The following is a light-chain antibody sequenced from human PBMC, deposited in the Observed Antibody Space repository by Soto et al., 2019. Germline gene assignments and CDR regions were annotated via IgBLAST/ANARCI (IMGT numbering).Light chain of an antibody. CDR1: QGISSA. CDR3: QQCYSYPGYA. J-gene: IGKJ2*01. Sequence: AIQLTQSPSSLSASVGDRVTITCRASQGISSALAWYQQKPGKAPKLLIYDASSLESGVPSRFSGSGSGTDFTLTISSRQPEDFATYYCQQCYSYPGYAFGQGNKLEIK. V-gene: IGKV1-13*02. CDR2: DAS.